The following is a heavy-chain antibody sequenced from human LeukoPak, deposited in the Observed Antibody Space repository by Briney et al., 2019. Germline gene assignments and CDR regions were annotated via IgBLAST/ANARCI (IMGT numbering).Heavy chain of an antibody. CDR1: GFTFRFYA. CDR3: AKSDYYDSSGHPSSFDY. J-gene: IGHJ4*02. V-gene: IGHV3-23*01. CDR2: ISGGGGNT. Sequence: GGSLRLSCAAPGFTFRFYAISWVRQAPGKGLEWVSAISGGGGNTYYADSAKGRFTISRDNSKNTLYLQMNSLRVEDTAIYYCAKSDYYDSSGHPSSFDYWGQGTLVTVSS. D-gene: IGHD3-22*01.